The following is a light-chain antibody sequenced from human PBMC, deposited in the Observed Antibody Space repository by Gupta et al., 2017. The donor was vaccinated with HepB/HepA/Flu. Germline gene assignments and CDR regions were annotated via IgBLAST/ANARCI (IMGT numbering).Light chain of an antibody. J-gene: IGLJ3*02. V-gene: IGLV1-44*01. CDR3: AAWDDSLNGWV. CDR2: SNN. Sequence: QSVLTQPPSASETPGQRVTISCSGSSSNIGSNNVNWYQQLPGTAPKLLIYSNNQRPSGVPDRFSGSKFGTSASLAISGLQSEDEAGYYCAAWDDSLNGWVFGGGTKLTVL. CDR1: SSNIGSNN.